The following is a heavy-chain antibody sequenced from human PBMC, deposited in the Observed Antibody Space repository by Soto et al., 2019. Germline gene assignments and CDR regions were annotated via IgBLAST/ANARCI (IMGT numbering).Heavy chain of an antibody. V-gene: IGHV6-1*01. CDR1: GDSVSSNSAA. J-gene: IGHJ4*02. D-gene: IGHD6-6*01. CDR2: TYYRSKWYN. CDR3: ARDLRPSSSRGFDY. Sequence: QTLSLTCAISGDSVSSNSAAWNWIRQSPSRGLEWLGRTYYRSKWYNDYAVSVKSRITINPDTSKNQFSLQLNSVTPEDAAVYYCARDLRPSSSRGFDYWGQGTLVTVSS.